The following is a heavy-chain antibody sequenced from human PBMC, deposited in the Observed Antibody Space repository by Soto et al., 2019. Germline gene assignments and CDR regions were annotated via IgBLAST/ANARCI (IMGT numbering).Heavy chain of an antibody. V-gene: IGHV4-30-4*01. CDR1: GGSIISGDNY. D-gene: IGHD7-27*01. J-gene: IGHJ4*02. CDR2: IDYTGTT. CDR3: ARDDHANWGSGFDY. Sequence: SETLSLTCTVSGGSIISGDNYWIWIRQPPGKGLEWIGYIDYTGTTHYNPSLKSRVTISVDTSKNQFSLKLSSVTAADTAVYYCARDDHANWGSGFDYWGQGTLVTVSS.